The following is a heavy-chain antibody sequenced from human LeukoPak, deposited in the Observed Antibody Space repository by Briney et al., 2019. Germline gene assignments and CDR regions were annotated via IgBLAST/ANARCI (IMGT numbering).Heavy chain of an antibody. CDR1: GFTFSTYA. CDR3: AKGRYYDAVRSSSDY. Sequence: PGGSLRLSCAASGFTFSTYAMSWVRQAPGKGLEWVSAISGSGGSTYYADSVKGRFTISRDNSKNTLYLQMNSLRAEDTAVYYCAKGRYYDAVRSSSDYWGQGTLVTVSS. CDR2: ISGSGGST. D-gene: IGHD1-26*01. V-gene: IGHV3-23*01. J-gene: IGHJ4*02.